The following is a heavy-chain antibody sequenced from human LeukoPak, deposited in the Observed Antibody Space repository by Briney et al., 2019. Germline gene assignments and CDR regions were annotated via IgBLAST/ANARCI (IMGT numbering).Heavy chain of an antibody. CDR2: IYYSGST. CDR1: DDSIKSHF. D-gene: IGHD3-22*01. CDR3: ARRVHYYDTSGYSYYFDY. V-gene: IGHV4-38-2*02. J-gene: IGHJ4*02. Sequence: SETLSLTCTVSDDSIKSHFWTWIRQPPGKGLEWIGSIYYSGSTYYNPSLKSRVTISVDTSKNQFSLKLSSVTAADTAVYYCARRVHYYDTSGYSYYFDYWGQGTLVTVSS.